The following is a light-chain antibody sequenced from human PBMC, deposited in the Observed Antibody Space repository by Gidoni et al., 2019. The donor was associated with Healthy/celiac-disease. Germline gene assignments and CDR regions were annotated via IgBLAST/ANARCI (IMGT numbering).Light chain of an antibody. CDR3: QVWDSSSDHPV. CDR2: DDS. V-gene: IGLV3-21*02. J-gene: IGLJ3*02. CDR1: NIGRKS. Sequence: SYVLTQPPSVSVAPGQTARITCGGNNIGRKSVHWYQQKPGQAPVLVVYDDSERPSGIPERFSGSNSGNTATLTISRVEAGDEADYYCQVWDSSSDHPVFGGGTKLTV.